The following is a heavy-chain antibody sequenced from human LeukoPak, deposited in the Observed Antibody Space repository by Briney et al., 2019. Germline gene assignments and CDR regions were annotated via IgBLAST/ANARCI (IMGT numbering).Heavy chain of an antibody. CDR1: GYTLTELS. J-gene: IGHJ4*02. Sequence: ASVKVSCKVSGYTLTELSMHWVRQAPGKGLEWMGGFDPEDGETIYAQKFQGRVTMTEDTSTDTAYMELSSLRSEDTAVYYCARDPESMATIPIFDYWGQGTLVTVSS. CDR2: FDPEDGET. CDR3: ARDPESMATIPIFDY. D-gene: IGHD5-24*01. V-gene: IGHV1-24*01.